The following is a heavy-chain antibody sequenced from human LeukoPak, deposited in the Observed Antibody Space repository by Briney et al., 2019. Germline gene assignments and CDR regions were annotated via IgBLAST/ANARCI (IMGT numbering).Heavy chain of an antibody. CDR2: INPSGGST. Sequence: GASVKVSCKASGYTFTSYYMHWVRQAPGQGLEWMGIINPSGGSTSYAQKFQGRVTMTRDTSTSTVYMELSSLRSEDTAVYYCARVDMAYCGGDCFDYWGQGTLVTVSS. J-gene: IGHJ4*02. V-gene: IGHV1-46*01. CDR3: ARVDMAYCGGDCFDY. D-gene: IGHD2-21*01. CDR1: GYTFTSYY.